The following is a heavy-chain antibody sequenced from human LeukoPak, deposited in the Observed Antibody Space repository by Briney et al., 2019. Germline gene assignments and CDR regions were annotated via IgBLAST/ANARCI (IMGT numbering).Heavy chain of an antibody. CDR1: GYTFTSYG. J-gene: IGHJ4*02. Sequence: GASVKVSCKASGYTFTSYGISWVRQAPGQGLEWMGWISAYNGNTNYAQKLQGRVTMTTDTSTSTAYMELRSLRSDDTAVYYCARDYSSSWYGERFFDSWGQGTLVTVSS. CDR3: ARDYSSSWYGERFFDS. D-gene: IGHD6-13*01. V-gene: IGHV1-18*01. CDR2: ISAYNGNT.